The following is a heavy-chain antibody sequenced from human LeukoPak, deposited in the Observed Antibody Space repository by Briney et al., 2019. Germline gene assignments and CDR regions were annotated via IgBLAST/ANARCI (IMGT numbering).Heavy chain of an antibody. D-gene: IGHD3-10*01. CDR3: AKDSGSGSYGAFDI. Sequence: PGGSLRLSCAASGFTFDDYAMHWVRHAPGKGLEWVSGISWNSGSIGYADSVKGRFTISRDNAKNSLYLQMNSLRAEDTALYYCAKDSGSGSYGAFDIWGQGTMVTVSS. CDR2: ISWNSGSI. V-gene: IGHV3-9*01. CDR1: GFTFDDYA. J-gene: IGHJ3*02.